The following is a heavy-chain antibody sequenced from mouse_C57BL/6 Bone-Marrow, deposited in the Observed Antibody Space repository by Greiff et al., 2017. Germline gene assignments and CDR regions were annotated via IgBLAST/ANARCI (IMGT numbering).Heavy chain of an antibody. J-gene: IGHJ2*01. Sequence: QVQLQQSGAELVRPGASVTLSCKASGYTFTDYEMHWVKQTPVHGLEWIGAIDPETGGTAYNQKFKGKAILTADKSSSTAYMELRSRTSEDSAVYYCTRVTSGYWGQGTTLTGSA. CDR3: TRVTSGY. V-gene: IGHV1-15*01. D-gene: IGHD2-12*01. CDR1: GYTFTDYE. CDR2: IDPETGGT.